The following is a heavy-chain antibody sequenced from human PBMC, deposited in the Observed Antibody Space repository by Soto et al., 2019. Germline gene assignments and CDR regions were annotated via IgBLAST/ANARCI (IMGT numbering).Heavy chain of an antibody. Sequence: ASVKVSCKASGFTFTNSAVQWVRQARGQRLEWMGWIVVGSGNTNYAQRFQERVTITRDMSTSTAYMELSSLISEDTAVYYCAADGDGYDQKVDYWGQGTLVTVSS. D-gene: IGHD2-21*01. J-gene: IGHJ4*02. CDR2: IVVGSGNT. CDR3: AADGDGYDQKVDY. V-gene: IGHV1-58*01. CDR1: GFTFTNSA.